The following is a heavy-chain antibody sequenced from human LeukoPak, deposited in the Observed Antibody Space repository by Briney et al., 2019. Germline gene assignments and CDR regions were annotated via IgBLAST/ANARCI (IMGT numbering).Heavy chain of an antibody. V-gene: IGHV3-21*01. J-gene: IGHJ4*02. D-gene: IGHD3-22*01. Sequence: GGSLRLSCAASGFTFSSYSMNWVRQAPGKGLEWVSSISSSSSYIYYADSVKGRFTISRDNAKNSLYLQMNSLRAEDTAVYYCTRAADYYDSSGYYSYFDYWGQGTLVTVSS. CDR1: GFTFSSYS. CDR2: ISSSSSYI. CDR3: TRAADYYDSSGYYSYFDY.